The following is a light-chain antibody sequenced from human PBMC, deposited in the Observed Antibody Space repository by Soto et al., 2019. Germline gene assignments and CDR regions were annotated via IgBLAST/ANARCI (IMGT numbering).Light chain of an antibody. Sequence: IKMSPAPSTVSASVRERATITCRASQSISSRLAWYQQKPGKAPKFLVYDASNLESGVPSRFSGSGSGTEFTLTVSSLQPDDFATYYCQQYNSYSVRFGQGSKVDIK. V-gene: IGKV1-5*01. CDR3: QQYNSYSVR. CDR1: QSISSR. J-gene: IGKJ1*01. CDR2: DAS.